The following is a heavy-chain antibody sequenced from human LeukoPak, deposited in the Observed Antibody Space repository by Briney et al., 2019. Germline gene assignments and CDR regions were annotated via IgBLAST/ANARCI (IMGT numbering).Heavy chain of an antibody. CDR3: ARENWASYD. D-gene: IGHD3-3*01. Sequence: PGGSLRLSCAASGFTFTKYWMTWVRQAPGKGLEWVANIKQDGSEKNYVDTVKGRFIISRDNAKNLLYLQMNSLGAEDTAVYYCARENWASYDWGQGTLVTVSS. J-gene: IGHJ4*02. V-gene: IGHV3-7*01. CDR2: IKQDGSEK. CDR1: GFTFTKYW.